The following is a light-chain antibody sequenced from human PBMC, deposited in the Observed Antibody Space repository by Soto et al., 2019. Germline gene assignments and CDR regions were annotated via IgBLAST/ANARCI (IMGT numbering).Light chain of an antibody. Sequence: DIQMTQSPSSVSASVGDRVTITCRASQGIASWLAWYQQKPGKAPKLLIYAASSLQSGVPSRFRGSGSGTYFTLTINRLQPEDCATYYCQQASSFPRTFGQGTKLEIK. V-gene: IGKV1-12*01. J-gene: IGKJ2*01. CDR2: AAS. CDR1: QGIASW. CDR3: QQASSFPRT.